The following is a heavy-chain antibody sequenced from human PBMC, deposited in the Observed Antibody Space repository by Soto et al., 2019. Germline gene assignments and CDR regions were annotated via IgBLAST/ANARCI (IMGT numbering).Heavy chain of an antibody. Sequence: ASVKVSCKASGYTFTGYYMHWVRQAPGQGLEWMGWINPNSGGTNYAQKFQGWVTMTMDTSISTAYMELSRLRSDDTAVYYCARAAEFYDFWSGYYTYNWFDPWGQGTLVTVSS. CDR3: ARAAEFYDFWSGYYTYNWFDP. V-gene: IGHV1-2*04. CDR2: INPNSGGT. J-gene: IGHJ5*02. CDR1: GYTFTGYY. D-gene: IGHD3-3*01.